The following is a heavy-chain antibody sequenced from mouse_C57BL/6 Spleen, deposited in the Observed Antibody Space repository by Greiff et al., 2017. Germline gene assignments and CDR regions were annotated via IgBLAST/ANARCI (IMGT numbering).Heavy chain of an antibody. CDR2: INPYNGDT. J-gene: IGHJ3*01. D-gene: IGHD1-1*01. CDR1: GYSFTGYF. CDR3: ARLGDYGSSGWFAY. V-gene: IGHV1-20*01. Sequence: EVQLQQSGPELVKPGDSVKISCKASGYSFTGYFMNWVMQSHGKSLEWIGRINPYNGDTFYNQKFKGKATLTVDKSSSTAHMELRSLTSEDSAVYYCARLGDYGSSGWFAYWGQGTLVTVSA.